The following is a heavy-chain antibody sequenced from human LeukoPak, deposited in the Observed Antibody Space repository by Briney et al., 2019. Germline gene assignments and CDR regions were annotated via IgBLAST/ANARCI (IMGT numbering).Heavy chain of an antibody. Sequence: GASVKVSCKASGYTFTSSALNWVRQAPGQGLEWMGWINTNTGTPTYAQGFTGRFVFSLDTSVSTAYLQISSLKAEDTAAYYCATDLKEGDSGCFDYWGQGTLVTVSS. CDR2: INTNTGTP. J-gene: IGHJ4*02. V-gene: IGHV7-4-1*02. CDR3: ATDLKEGDSGCFDY. CDR1: GYTFTSSA. D-gene: IGHD6-19*01.